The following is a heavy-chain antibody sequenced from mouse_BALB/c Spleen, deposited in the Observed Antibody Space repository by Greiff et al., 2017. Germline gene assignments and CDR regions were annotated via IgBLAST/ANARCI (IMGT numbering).Heavy chain of an antibody. Sequence: VQLKESGPGLVAPSQSLSITCTVSGFSLTSYGVHWVRQPPGKGLEWLGVIWAGGSTNYNSALMSRLSISKDNSKSQVFLKMNSLQTDDTAMYYCARDGDYRYFDVWGAGTTVTVSS. CDR1: GFSLTSYG. CDR3: ARDGDYRYFDV. V-gene: IGHV2-9*02. CDR2: IWAGGST. J-gene: IGHJ1*01.